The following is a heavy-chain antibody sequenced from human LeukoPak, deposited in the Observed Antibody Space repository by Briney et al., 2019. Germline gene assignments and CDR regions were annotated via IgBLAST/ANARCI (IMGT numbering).Heavy chain of an antibody. CDR3: ARDRLTTVTTFHFDY. J-gene: IGHJ4*02. CDR2: ISYDGSNK. CDR1: GFTFSSYG. D-gene: IGHD4-17*01. V-gene: IGHV3-30*03. Sequence: GRSLRLSCAASGFTFSSYGMHWVRQAPGKGLERVAVISYDGSNKYYADSVKGRFTISRDNSKNTLYLQMSSLRAEDTAMYYCARDRLTTVTTFHFDYWGQGTLVTVSS.